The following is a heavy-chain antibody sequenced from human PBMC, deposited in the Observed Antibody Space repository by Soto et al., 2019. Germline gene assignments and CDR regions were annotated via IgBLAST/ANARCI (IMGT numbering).Heavy chain of an antibody. CDR1: GGSISSSTYS. J-gene: IGHJ5*02. D-gene: IGHD3-10*01. CDR3: SRHGSGSYYNNWFDP. CDR2: IYYSGST. V-gene: IGHV4-39*01. Sequence: SVTLSRTCTVSGGSISSSTYSWGSGPQPPGKGVEWIGSIYYSGSTYYNPSLKSRVTISVDTSKNQFSLKLSSVTVADTAVYYCSRHGSGSYYNNWFDPWGQGTLVTVSS.